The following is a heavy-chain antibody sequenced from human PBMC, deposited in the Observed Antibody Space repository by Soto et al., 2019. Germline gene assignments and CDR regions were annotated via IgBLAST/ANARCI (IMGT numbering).Heavy chain of an antibody. CDR1: RFSFSDYY. Sequence: GGSLRLSXAASRFSFSDYYMTWIRQAPGKGLESVSYISSSGTTIFYADSVKGRFTISRDNAKKSLYLQMNSLRAEDTAVYYCASQDVVGATSRYWGQGTLVTVSS. CDR2: ISSSGTTI. D-gene: IGHD1-26*01. J-gene: IGHJ4*02. V-gene: IGHV3-11*01. CDR3: ASQDVVGATSRY.